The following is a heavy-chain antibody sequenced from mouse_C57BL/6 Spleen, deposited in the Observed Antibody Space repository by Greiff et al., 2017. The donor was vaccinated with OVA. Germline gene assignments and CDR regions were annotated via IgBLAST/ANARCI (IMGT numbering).Heavy chain of an antibody. CDR2: IDPSDSYT. Sequence: VQLQQPGAELVMPGASVKLSCKASGYTFTSYWMHWVKQRPGQGLEWIGEIDPSDSYTNYNQKFKGKSTLTVDKSSSTAYMQLSSLTSEDSAVYYCARGDYVYAMDYWGQGTSVTVSS. CDR3: ARGDYVYAMDY. J-gene: IGHJ4*01. V-gene: IGHV1-69*01. CDR1: GYTFTSYW. D-gene: IGHD2-4*01.